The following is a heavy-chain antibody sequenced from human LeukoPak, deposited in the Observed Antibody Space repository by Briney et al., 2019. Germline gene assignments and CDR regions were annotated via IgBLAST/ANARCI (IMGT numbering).Heavy chain of an antibody. J-gene: IGHJ3*02. CDR3: ARDRWGYCTSANCYGGAFDI. CDR2: ISNTAGFT. CDR1: GFTFSTYA. Sequence: PGGSLRRSCAASGFTFSTYAMSWVRQVPGKGLEWVSGISNTAGFTYYADSVKGRFTISRDNSKNTLYLQLDSLRVEDTAVYYCARDRWGYCTSANCYGGAFDIWGQGTMVTVSS. V-gene: IGHV3-23*01. D-gene: IGHD2-2*01.